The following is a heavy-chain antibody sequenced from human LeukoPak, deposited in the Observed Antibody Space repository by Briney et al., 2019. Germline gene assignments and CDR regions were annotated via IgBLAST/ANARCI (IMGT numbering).Heavy chain of an antibody. V-gene: IGHV1-69*01. CDR2: IIPIFGTA. Sequence: ASVKVSCEASGGTFSSYAISWVRQAPGQGLEWMGGIIPIFGTANYAQKFQGRVTITADESTSTAYMELSSLRSEDTAVYYCARDGDPIVVVPAALEPWGQGTLVTVSS. CDR1: GGTFSSYA. J-gene: IGHJ5*02. CDR3: ARDGDPIVVVPAALEP. D-gene: IGHD2-2*01.